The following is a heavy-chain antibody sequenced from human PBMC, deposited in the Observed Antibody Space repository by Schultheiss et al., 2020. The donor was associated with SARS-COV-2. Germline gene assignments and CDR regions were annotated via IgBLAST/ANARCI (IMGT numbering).Heavy chain of an antibody. V-gene: IGHV1-2*06. J-gene: IGHJ4*02. CDR3: ASAGDYGDYVWISY. CDR2: INPNSGGT. D-gene: IGHD4-17*01. Sequence: ASVKVSCKASGYTFTSYAMNWVRQAPGQGLEWMGRINPNSGGTNYAQKFQGRVTMTRDTSISIAYMEVSRLRSDDTAVYYCASAGDYGDYVWISYWGQGTLVTVSS. CDR1: GYTFTSYA.